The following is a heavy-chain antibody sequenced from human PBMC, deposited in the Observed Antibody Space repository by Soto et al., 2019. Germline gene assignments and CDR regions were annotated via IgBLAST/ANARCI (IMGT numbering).Heavy chain of an antibody. CDR3: ANLPLYGSGFDC. Sequence: EVQLVESGGGLVQPGGSLRLSCAASGFTFDDYAIHWVRQAPGKGLEWVSGISWNGAASGYVDSVKGRFSISRDNTKNTLHLQMNSLRSEDTAMYYCANLPLYGSGFDCWGQGTLVTVSS. CDR2: ISWNGAAS. V-gene: IGHV3-9*01. J-gene: IGHJ4*02. D-gene: IGHD3-10*01. CDR1: GFTFDDYA.